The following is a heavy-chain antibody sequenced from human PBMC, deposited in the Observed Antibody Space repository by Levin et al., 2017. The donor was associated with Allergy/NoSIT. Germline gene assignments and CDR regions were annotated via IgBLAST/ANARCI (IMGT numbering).Heavy chain of an antibody. CDR2: ISSSSSYI. CDR3: ARDRYSSGWYGDAFDI. D-gene: IGHD6-19*01. J-gene: IGHJ3*02. CDR1: GFTFSSYS. V-gene: IGHV3-21*01. Sequence: LSLTCAASGFTFSSYSMNWVRQAPGKGLEWVSSISSSSSYIYYADSVKGRFTISRDNAKNSLYLQMNSLRAEDTAVYYCARDRYSSGWYGDAFDIWGQGTMVTVSS.